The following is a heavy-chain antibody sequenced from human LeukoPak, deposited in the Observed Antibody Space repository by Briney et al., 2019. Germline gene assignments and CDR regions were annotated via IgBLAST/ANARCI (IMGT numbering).Heavy chain of an antibody. V-gene: IGHV1-69*01. D-gene: IGHD2-2*02. CDR1: GGTFSSYA. Sequence: SVKVSCKASGGTFSSYAISWVRQAPGQGLEWMGGIIPIFGTANYAQKFQGRVTITADESTSTAYMELSSLRSEDTAVYYCASESPPAIPPRSDYWGQGTLVTVSS. CDR2: IIPIFGTA. J-gene: IGHJ4*02. CDR3: ASESPPAIPPRSDY.